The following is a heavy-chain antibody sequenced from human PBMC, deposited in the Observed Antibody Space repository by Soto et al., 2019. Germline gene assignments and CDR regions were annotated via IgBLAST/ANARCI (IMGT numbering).Heavy chain of an antibody. J-gene: IGHJ6*02. CDR1: GYSFTSYW. V-gene: IGHV5-51*01. CDR3: ARRSYCDGDCTRRPYDYYGMDV. Sequence: EVQLVQSGAEVKKPGESLKISCKGSGYSFTSYWIVWVRQMPGKGLEWMGYIYPGDSETRYSPSLQGQVTMSADKSTSTAYPQWSSLKASDTAMYYCARRSYCDGDCTRRPYDYYGMDVWGQGTTVTVSS. D-gene: IGHD2-21*02. CDR2: IYPGDSET.